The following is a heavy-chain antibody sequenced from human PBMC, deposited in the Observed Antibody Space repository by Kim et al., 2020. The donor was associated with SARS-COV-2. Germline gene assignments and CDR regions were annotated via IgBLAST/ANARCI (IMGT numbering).Heavy chain of an antibody. CDR3: ARAVTPYYDFWSADTPPGY. CDR1: GFTFSSYE. Sequence: GGSLRLSCAASGFTFSSYEMNWVRQAPGKGLEWVSYISSSGSTIYYADSVKGRFTISRDNAKNSLYLQMNSLRAEDTAVYYCARAVTPYYDFWSADTPPGYWGQGTLVTVS. CDR2: ISSSGSTI. V-gene: IGHV3-48*03. J-gene: IGHJ4*02. D-gene: IGHD3-3*01.